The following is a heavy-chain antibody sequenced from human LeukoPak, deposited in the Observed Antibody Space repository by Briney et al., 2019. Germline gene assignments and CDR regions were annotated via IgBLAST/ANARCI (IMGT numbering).Heavy chain of an antibody. CDR1: GASISSYY. J-gene: IGHJ5*02. CDR3: AREAYDVLTSDWFDP. CDR2: IYYSGST. Sequence: MPSETLSLTCTVSGASISSYYWSWIRQPPGKGLEWIGYIYYSGSTNYNPSLKSRLTISTDTSKNQFSLKLSSVTAADTAMYYCAREAYDVLTSDWFDPWGQGTLVTVSS. D-gene: IGHD3-9*01. V-gene: IGHV4-59*12.